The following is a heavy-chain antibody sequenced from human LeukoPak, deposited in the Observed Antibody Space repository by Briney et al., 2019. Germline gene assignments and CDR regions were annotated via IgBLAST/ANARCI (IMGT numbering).Heavy chain of an antibody. CDR1: GFTFSSYD. J-gene: IGHJ3*02. CDR2: IGTAGDT. V-gene: IGHV3-13*01. CDR3: ARVSIYDAFDI. Sequence: GGSLRLSCAASGFTFSSYDMHWVRQATGKGLEWVSAIGTAGDTYYPGSVKGRFTISRENAKNSLYLQMNSLRAGDTAVYYCARVSIYDAFDIWGQGTMVTVSS.